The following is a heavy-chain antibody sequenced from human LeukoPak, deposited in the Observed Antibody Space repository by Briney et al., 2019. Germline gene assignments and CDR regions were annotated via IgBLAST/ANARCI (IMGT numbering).Heavy chain of an antibody. D-gene: IGHD3-10*01. V-gene: IGHV4-30-2*01. CDR3: ARDRGGLVDY. J-gene: IGHJ4*02. Sequence: SETLSLTCAVSGGSISSGGYSWSWIRQPPGKGLEWIGYIYHSGSTYYNPSLKSRVTISVDRSKNQFSLKLSSVTAADTAVYYCARDRGGLVDYWGQGTLVTVSS. CDR1: GGSISSGGYS. CDR2: IYHSGST.